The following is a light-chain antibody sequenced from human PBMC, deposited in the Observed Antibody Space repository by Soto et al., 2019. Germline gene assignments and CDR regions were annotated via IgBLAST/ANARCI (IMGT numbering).Light chain of an antibody. CDR3: QEYDKWLTWT. J-gene: IGKJ1*01. V-gene: IGKV3-15*01. CDR1: QSVSRN. Sequence: EIVFTQSPGTLSLSPGEGASLSCRASQSVSRNLAWYQQKPGQAPRLLMYGASTRATGIPARFSGSGSGTEFTLTISSLQSEDFAVYYCQEYDKWLTWTFGQGTKVDI. CDR2: GAS.